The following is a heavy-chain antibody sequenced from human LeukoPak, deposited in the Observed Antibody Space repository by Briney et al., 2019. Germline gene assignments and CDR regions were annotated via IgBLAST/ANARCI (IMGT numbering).Heavy chain of an antibody. CDR2: ISYDGSNK. CDR3: ARGKGRYYYYYMDV. V-gene: IGHV3-30*01. J-gene: IGHJ6*03. CDR1: GFTFSSYA. Sequence: GGSLRLSCAASGFTFSSYAMHWVRQAPGKGLEWVAVISYDGSNKYYADSVKGRFTISRDNSKNTLYLQMNSLRAEDTAVYYCARGKGRYYYYYMDVWGKGTTVTVSS.